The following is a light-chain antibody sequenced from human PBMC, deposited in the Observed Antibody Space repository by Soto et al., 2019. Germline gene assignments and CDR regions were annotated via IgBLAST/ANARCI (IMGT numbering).Light chain of an antibody. J-gene: IGKJ5*01. Sequence: EIVFTQYPGTLSLSPGERATLSCRASQSVSSSYLAWYQQKPGQAPRLLISGASSRATGIPDRFSGSGSGTDFTLTASRLEPEDFALYYCQQYGNSPVTFGQGTRLEIK. CDR2: GAS. CDR3: QQYGNSPVT. CDR1: QSVSSSY. V-gene: IGKV3-20*01.